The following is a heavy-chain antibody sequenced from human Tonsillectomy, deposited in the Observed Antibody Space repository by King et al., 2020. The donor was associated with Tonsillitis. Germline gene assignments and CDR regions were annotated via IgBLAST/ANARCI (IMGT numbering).Heavy chain of an antibody. CDR1: GYTFTGYY. V-gene: IGHV1-2*02. Sequence: QLVQSGAEVKKPGASVKVSCKASGYTFTGYYMHWVRQAPGQGLEWMGWINPNSGGTNYAQQFQGRVTMTRDTSTSTASMEMGRLRADDTAVYYWATYRLELFFTGAFDIWGHGTMVTVSS. J-gene: IGHJ3*02. CDR3: ATYRLELFFTGAFDI. CDR2: INPNSGGT. D-gene: IGHD1-7*01.